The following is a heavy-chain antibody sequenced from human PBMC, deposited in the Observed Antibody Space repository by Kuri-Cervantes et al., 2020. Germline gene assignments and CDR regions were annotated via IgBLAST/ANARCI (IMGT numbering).Heavy chain of an antibody. CDR2: INHSAST. Sequence: ESLKISSAVSGGSFSGYYWSWIRHPPGKGLEWIGEINHSASTNYTPSLKRRVTISVYTSKNQFSLKLSSVTAADTAVYYFARVSGNVYTAMVGHFDYWGQGTLVTVSS. CDR3: ARVSGNVYTAMVGHFDY. V-gene: IGHV4-34*01. D-gene: IGHD5-18*01. J-gene: IGHJ4*02. CDR1: GGSFSGYY.